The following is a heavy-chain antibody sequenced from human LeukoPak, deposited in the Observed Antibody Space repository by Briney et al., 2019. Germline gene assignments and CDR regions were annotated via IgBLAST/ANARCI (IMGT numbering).Heavy chain of an antibody. J-gene: IGHJ4*02. Sequence: GRSLRLPCAASGFTFSSYGMHWVRQAPGKGLEWVAVISYDGSNKYYADSVKGRFTISRDNSKNTLYLQMNSLRAEDTAVYYCAKDRGSSSPVDYWGQGTLVTVSS. V-gene: IGHV3-30*18. CDR1: GFTFSSYG. CDR2: ISYDGSNK. D-gene: IGHD6-13*01. CDR3: AKDRGSSSPVDY.